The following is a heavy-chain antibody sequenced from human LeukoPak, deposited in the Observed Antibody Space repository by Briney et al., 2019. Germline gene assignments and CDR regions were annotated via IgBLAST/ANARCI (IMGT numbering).Heavy chain of an antibody. V-gene: IGHV4-61*02. CDR2: IYTSGST. CDR3: ARAWYNWNDGLFDI. D-gene: IGHD1-20*01. J-gene: IGHJ3*02. Sequence: TLSLTCTVSGGSISSGSYYWSWIRRPAGKGLEWIGRIYTSGSTNYNPSLKSRVTISVDTSKNQFSLKLSSLTDADTAVYYCARAWYNWNDGLFDIWGQGTMVTVSS. CDR1: GGSISSGSYY.